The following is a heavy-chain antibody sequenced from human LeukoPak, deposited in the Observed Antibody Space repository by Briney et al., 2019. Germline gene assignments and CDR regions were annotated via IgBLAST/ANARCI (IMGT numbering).Heavy chain of an antibody. CDR3: AREGVFDSSGYNDALDI. D-gene: IGHD3-22*01. J-gene: IGHJ3*02. CDR1: GFSVSSKY. Sequence: GGSLRLSCAASGFSVSSKYMSWVRQAPGKGLEWVSVIYSGGNTKYAASVKGRFTISRDNSKNTLYLQMNSLRAEDTAVYYCAREGVFDSSGYNDALDIWGQGTVVTVSS. V-gene: IGHV3-53*01. CDR2: IYSGGNT.